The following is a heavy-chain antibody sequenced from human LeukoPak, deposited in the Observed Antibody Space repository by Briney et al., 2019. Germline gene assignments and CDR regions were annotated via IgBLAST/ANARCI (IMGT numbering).Heavy chain of an antibody. V-gene: IGHV3-30*18. Sequence: SCKASGYTFTSYYMHWVRQAPGKGLEWVAVISYDGSNKYYADSVKGRFTISRDNSKNTLYLQMNSLRAEDTAVYYCAKDGGYSYGRPYYYYMDVWGKGTTVTVSS. CDR3: AKDGGYSYGRPYYYYMDV. CDR1: GYTFTSYY. CDR2: ISYDGSNK. J-gene: IGHJ6*03. D-gene: IGHD5-18*01.